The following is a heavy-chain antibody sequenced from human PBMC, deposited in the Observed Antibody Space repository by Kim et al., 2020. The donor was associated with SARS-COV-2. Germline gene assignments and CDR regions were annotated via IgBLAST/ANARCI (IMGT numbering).Heavy chain of an antibody. Sequence: FTISRDNSTNTLYLQMSSLRAEDTAVYYCARSHHYDILTGHPSLTYYFDYWGQGTLVTVSS. D-gene: IGHD3-9*01. CDR3: ARSHHYDILTGHPSLTYYFDY. V-gene: IGHV3-64D*06. J-gene: IGHJ4*02.